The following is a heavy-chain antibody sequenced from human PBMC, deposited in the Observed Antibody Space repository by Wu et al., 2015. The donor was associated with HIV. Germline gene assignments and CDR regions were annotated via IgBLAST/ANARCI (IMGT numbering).Heavy chain of an antibody. D-gene: IGHD2-21*01. CDR2: INTNGGST. Sequence: QVQLVQSGAEVRKPGASVKVSCKGSGYTFTSYYMHWVRQAPGQGLEWMGIINTNGGSTSNAQKFQGRVTMTSDTSTSTVYMELSSLTSEDTAVYYCAGGSFCGRDCYSYCDSWGQGTLVAVSS. CDR1: GYTFTSYY. J-gene: IGHJ4*02. V-gene: IGHV1-46*01. CDR3: AGGSFCGRDCYSYCDS.